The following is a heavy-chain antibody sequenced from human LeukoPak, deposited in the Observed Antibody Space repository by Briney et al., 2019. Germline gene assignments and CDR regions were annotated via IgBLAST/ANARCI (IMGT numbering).Heavy chain of an antibody. Sequence: PSETLSLTCTVSGGSISSYYWSWIRQPPGKGLEWIGYIYYSGSTNYNPPLKSRVTISVDTSKNQFSLKLSSVTAADTAVYYCARVYNSDSSGYYYPYYYYYYMDVWGKGTTVTVSS. J-gene: IGHJ6*03. CDR2: IYYSGST. V-gene: IGHV4-59*01. D-gene: IGHD3-22*01. CDR1: GGSISSYY. CDR3: ARVYNSDSSGYYYPYYYYYYMDV.